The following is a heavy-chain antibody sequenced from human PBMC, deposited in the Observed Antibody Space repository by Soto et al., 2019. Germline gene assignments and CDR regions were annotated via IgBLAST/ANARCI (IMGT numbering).Heavy chain of an antibody. V-gene: IGHV3-48*02. J-gene: IGHJ4*02. CDR3: ARGSSNWAYYFDF. CDR2: ITSSGTTV. D-gene: IGHD6-13*01. CDR1: GFTFSSYS. Sequence: EVHLVESGGGLVQPGGSLRLSCAASGFTFSSYSLNWVRQAPGKGLEWVSYITSSGTTVYYADSVRGRFTISRDNAKNSLFLQMKSLRDDDTAVYYCARGSSNWAYYFDFWGQGTLVTVSS.